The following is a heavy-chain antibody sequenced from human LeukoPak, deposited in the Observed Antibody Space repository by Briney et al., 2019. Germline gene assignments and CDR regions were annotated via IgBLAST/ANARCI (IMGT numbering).Heavy chain of an antibody. Sequence: GGSLRLSCVASGFTFSDYTIHWVCQAPGKGLDWVAIISYNEVHTYYADSVKGRFTISRDNSNNTVHLQMNSLRPEDTAVYYCAKGGRFLKDWFDPWGQGTLVTVSS. CDR2: ISYNEVHT. V-gene: IGHV3-30-3*01. CDR3: AKGGRFLKDWFDP. CDR1: GFTFSDYT. D-gene: IGHD3-3*01. J-gene: IGHJ5*02.